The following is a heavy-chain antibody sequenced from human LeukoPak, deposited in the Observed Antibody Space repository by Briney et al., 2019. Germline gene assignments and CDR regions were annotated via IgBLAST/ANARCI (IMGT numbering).Heavy chain of an antibody. J-gene: IGHJ4*02. Sequence: VASVKVSCKAPGYTFTSYGISWVRQAPGQGLEWMGWISAYNGNTNYAQKLQGRVTMTTDTSTSTAYMELRSLRSDDTAVYYCARVYYDSSGYYLDYLFDYWGQGTLVTVSS. V-gene: IGHV1-18*01. CDR3: ARVYYDSSGYYLDYLFDY. CDR1: GYTFTSYG. CDR2: ISAYNGNT. D-gene: IGHD3-22*01.